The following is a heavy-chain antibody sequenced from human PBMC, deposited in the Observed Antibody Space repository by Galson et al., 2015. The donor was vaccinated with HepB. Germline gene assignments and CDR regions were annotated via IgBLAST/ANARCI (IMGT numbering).Heavy chain of an antibody. J-gene: IGHJ4*02. V-gene: IGHV3-23*01. CDR1: GFTFSSYA. CDR3: AKILERFLEGYFDY. Sequence: SLRLSCAASGFTFSSYAMSWVRQAPGKGLEWVSAISGSGGSTYYADSVKGRFTISRGNSKNTLYLQMNSLRAEDTAVYYCAKILERFLEGYFDYWGQGTLVTVSS. D-gene: IGHD3-3*01. CDR2: ISGSGGST.